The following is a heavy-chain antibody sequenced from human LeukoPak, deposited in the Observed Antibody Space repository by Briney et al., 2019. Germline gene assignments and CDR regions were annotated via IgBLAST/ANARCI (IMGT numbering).Heavy chain of an antibody. CDR1: GGSLSSSSYY. Sequence: SETLSLTCTVSGGSLSSSSYYWDWIRQPPGKGLEWFGSIYYSGSTYYNPSLKTRVTISVDTSKNQFSLKLSSVTAADTAEYYGARHDLVVTATILDYWGQGTLVTVSS. CDR2: IYYSGST. D-gene: IGHD2-21*02. CDR3: ARHDLVVTATILDY. V-gene: IGHV4-39*01. J-gene: IGHJ4*02.